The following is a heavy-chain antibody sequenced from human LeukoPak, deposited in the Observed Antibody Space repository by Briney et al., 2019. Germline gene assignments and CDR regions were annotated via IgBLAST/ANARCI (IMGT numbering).Heavy chain of an antibody. CDR2: IYSGGST. CDR3: ASLSLGHY. Sequence: GGSLRLSCAASGFFFSDSAMAWVRQAPGKGLEWVSVIYSGGSTYYADSVKGRFTISRDTSKNTLSLQMNSLRAEDTAVYYCASLSLGHYWGQGTLVTVSS. D-gene: IGHD6-6*01. CDR1: GFFFSDSA. V-gene: IGHV3-53*01. J-gene: IGHJ4*02.